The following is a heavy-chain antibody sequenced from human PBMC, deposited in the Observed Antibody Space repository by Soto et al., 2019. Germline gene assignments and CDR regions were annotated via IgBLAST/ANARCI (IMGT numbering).Heavy chain of an antibody. J-gene: IGHJ4*02. V-gene: IGHV4-30-2*01. CDR3: ARSREFDY. CDR1: GGSLSGATYS. Sequence: PSETLSLTCGVSGGSLSGATYSWNWIRQPPGKVLEWIGYIFPSWTTYYNPSLKSRVTISIDVSKNQFSLSLRSLTAADTAVYYCARSREFDYWSQGTLVTL. CDR2: IFPSWTT.